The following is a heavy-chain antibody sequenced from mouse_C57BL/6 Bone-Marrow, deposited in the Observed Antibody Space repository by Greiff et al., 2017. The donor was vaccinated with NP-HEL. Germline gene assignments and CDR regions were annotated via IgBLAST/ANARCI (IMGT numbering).Heavy chain of an antibody. CDR2: IWGVGST. CDR3: ASDWGYHYYGSRYGGDV. J-gene: IGHJ1*03. V-gene: IGHV2-6*01. Sequence: VKLMESGPGLVAPSQSLSITCTVSGFSLTSYGVDWVRQSPGKGLEWLGVIWGVGSTNYNSALKSRLSISKDNSKSQVFLKMNSLQTDDTAMYYCASDWGYHYYGSRYGGDVWGTGTTVTVSS. CDR1: GFSLTSYG. D-gene: IGHD1-1*01.